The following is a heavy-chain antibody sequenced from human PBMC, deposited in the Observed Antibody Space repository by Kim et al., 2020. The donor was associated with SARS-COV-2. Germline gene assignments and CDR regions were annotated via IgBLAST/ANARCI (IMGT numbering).Heavy chain of an antibody. CDR1: GGTFSSYA. Sequence: SVKVSCKASGGTFSSYAISWVRQAPGQGLEWMGGIIPIFGTANYAQKFQGRVTITADESTSTAYMELSSLRSEDTAVYYCASGGTAPVYWYFDLWGRGTLVTVSS. V-gene: IGHV1-69*13. D-gene: IGHD5-18*01. CDR2: IIPIFGTA. CDR3: ASGGTAPVYWYFDL. J-gene: IGHJ2*01.